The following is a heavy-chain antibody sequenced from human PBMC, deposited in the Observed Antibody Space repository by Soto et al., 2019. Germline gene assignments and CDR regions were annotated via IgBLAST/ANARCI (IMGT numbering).Heavy chain of an antibody. CDR1: GFTFSSYG. J-gene: IGHJ5*02. V-gene: IGHV3-30*18. CDR3: AKAGYYDSSGLDPGPGQFDP. CDR2: ISYDGSNK. Sequence: QVQLVESGGGVVQPGRSLRLSCAASGFTFSSYGMHWVRQAPGKGLEWVAVISYDGSNKYYADSVKGRFTISSDNSKNTLYLQMTSLRAEDTAVYYCAKAGYYDSSGLDPGPGQFDPWGQGTLVTVSS. D-gene: IGHD3-22*01.